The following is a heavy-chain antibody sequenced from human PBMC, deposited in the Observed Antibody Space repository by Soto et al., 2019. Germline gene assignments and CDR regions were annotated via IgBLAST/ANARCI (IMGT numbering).Heavy chain of an antibody. CDR1: GFTFSSYA. V-gene: IGHV3-23*01. J-gene: IGHJ3*02. Sequence: GGSLRLSCAASGFTFSSYAMSWVRQAPGKGLEWVSAISGAGESTYYADSVKGRFTISRDNSKNTLYLQMNSLRAEDTAVYYCAKDKRNAAGYSDDAFDIWGQGTMVTVSS. CDR3: AKDKRNAAGYSDDAFDI. D-gene: IGHD6-13*01. CDR2: ISGAGEST.